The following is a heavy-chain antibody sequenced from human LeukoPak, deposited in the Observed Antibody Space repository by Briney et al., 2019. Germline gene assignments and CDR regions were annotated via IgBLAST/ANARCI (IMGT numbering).Heavy chain of an antibody. Sequence: SETLSLTCTVSGGSISSYYWSWIRQPPGKGLEWIGYIYYSGSTNYNPSLKSRVTISVDTSQNQFSLKLSSVTAADTAVYYCARSYSGSYSLGYWGQGTLVTVSA. CDR3: ARSYSGSYSLGY. CDR2: IYYSGST. D-gene: IGHD1-26*01. J-gene: IGHJ4*02. CDR1: GGSISSYY. V-gene: IGHV4-59*12.